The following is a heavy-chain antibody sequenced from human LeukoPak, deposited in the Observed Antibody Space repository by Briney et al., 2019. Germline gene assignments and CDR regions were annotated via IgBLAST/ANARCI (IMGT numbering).Heavy chain of an antibody. CDR3: ARSLRRRLRLGELSLDY. D-gene: IGHD3-16*02. CDR2: IYPLETT. V-gene: IGHV4-61*02. J-gene: IGHJ4*02. Sequence: SETLSLTCAVYGGSFNSGAYYWSWLRQPAGKEPEWIGRIYPLETTNYNPSLKSRVAISVDTSKNQFSLKLSSVTAADTAVYYRARSLRRRLRLGELSLDYWGQGTLVTVSS. CDR1: GGSFNSGAYY.